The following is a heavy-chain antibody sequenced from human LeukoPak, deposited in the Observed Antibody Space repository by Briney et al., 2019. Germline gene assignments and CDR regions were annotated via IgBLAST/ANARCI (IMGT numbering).Heavy chain of an antibody. V-gene: IGHV4-34*01. Sequence: SVSLSLTCAVYGGSFSGYYWSWIRQPPGKGLEWIGEINHSGSTNYNPSLKSRVTISVDTSKNQFSLKLSSVTAADTAVYYCARGQLYSTVLLWFGEMSYMDVWGKGTTVTVSS. CDR2: INHSGST. CDR1: GGSFSGYY. D-gene: IGHD3-10*01. J-gene: IGHJ6*03. CDR3: ARGQLYSTVLLWFGEMSYMDV.